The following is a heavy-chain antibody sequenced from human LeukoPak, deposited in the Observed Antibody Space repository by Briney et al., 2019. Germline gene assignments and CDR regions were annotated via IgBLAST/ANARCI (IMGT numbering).Heavy chain of an antibody. V-gene: IGHV4-59*08. CDR1: GGSISSYY. CDR2: IFYTGST. CDR3: ARHVDLYEIDY. J-gene: IGHJ4*02. Sequence: ASETLSLTCTVSGGSISSYYWSWIRQPPGKGLEWIGYIFYTGSTNYNPSLKSRVTISVDMSRNQFSLLVDSVTAADTAVYYCARHVDLYEIDYWGQGTLVTVSS. D-gene: IGHD2-8*01.